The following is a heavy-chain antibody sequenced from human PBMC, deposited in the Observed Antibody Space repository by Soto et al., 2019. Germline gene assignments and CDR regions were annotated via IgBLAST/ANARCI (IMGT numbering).Heavy chain of an antibody. D-gene: IGHD6-19*01. V-gene: IGHV3-30*18. J-gene: IGHJ6*02. Sequence: GGSLRLSCAASGFTFSSYGIHWVRQAPGKGLEWVAVISYDGSNKYYADSVKGRFTISRDNSKNTLYLQMNSLRAEDTAVYYFAKDRKDSSGWDPNYYYYYGMDVWGQGTTVTVSS. CDR1: GFTFSSYG. CDR2: ISYDGSNK. CDR3: AKDRKDSSGWDPNYYYYYGMDV.